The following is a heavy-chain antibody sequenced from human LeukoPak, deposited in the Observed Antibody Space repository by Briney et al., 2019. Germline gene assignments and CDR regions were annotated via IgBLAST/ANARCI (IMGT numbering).Heavy chain of an antibody. CDR2: IYLGDSDT. D-gene: IGHD1-26*01. J-gene: IGHJ5*01. V-gene: IGHV5-51*01. CDR1: SSSSYY. CDR3: ARRVGTYLNWFDS. Sequence: SSSSYYWGWIRQPPGKGLEWMGIIYLGDSDTRYSPSFQGQVTISADKSISTAYLQWSSLKASDTAMYFCARRVGTYLNWFDSWGQGTLVTVSS.